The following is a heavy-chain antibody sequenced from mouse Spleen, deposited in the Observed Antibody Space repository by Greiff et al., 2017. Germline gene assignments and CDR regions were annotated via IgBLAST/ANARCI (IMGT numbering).Heavy chain of an antibody. CDR2: ISSGSSTI. J-gene: IGHJ1*01. Sequence: EVQLQQSGGGLVKPGGSLKLSCAASGFTFSDYGMHWVRQAPEKGLEWVAYISSGSSTIYYADTVKGRFTISRDNAKNTLFLQMTSLRSEDTAMYYCARSYRDWYFDVWGAGTTVTVSS. CDR3: ARSYRDWYFDV. D-gene: IGHD2-14*01. V-gene: IGHV5-17*01. CDR1: GFTFSDYG.